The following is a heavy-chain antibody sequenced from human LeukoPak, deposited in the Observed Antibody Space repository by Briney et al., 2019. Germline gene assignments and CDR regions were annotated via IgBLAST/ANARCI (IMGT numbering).Heavy chain of an antibody. Sequence: GGSLRLSCAASGFTFSSYAMSWVRQAPGKGLEWVSAISGSGGSTYYADSVKGRFTISRDNSKNTLYLQMNSLRAGDTAVYYCAKDRLRYFDWLDHFDYWGQGTLVTVSS. D-gene: IGHD3-9*01. J-gene: IGHJ4*02. CDR1: GFTFSSYA. V-gene: IGHV3-23*01. CDR3: AKDRLRYFDWLDHFDY. CDR2: ISGSGGST.